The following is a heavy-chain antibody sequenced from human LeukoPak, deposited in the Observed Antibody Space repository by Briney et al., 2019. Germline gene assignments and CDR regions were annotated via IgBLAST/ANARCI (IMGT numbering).Heavy chain of an antibody. CDR1: GFTFSSYA. J-gene: IGHJ4*02. CDR3: ARAMKIQLWPAPFDY. CDR2: ISGSGGST. Sequence: GGSLRLSCAASGFTFSSYAMSWVRQAPGKGLEWVSAISGSGGSTYYADSVKGRFTISRDNSKNTLYLQMNSLRAEDTAVYYCARAMKIQLWPAPFDYWGQGTLVTVSS. D-gene: IGHD5-18*01. V-gene: IGHV3-23*01.